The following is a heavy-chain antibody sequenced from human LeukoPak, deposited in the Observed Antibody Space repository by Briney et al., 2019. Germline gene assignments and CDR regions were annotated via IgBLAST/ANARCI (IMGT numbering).Heavy chain of an antibody. D-gene: IGHD3-16*01. CDR1: GFTLGSYW. J-gene: IGHJ4*02. V-gene: IGHV3-74*01. CDR3: IWERG. CDR2: INTDGTNT. Sequence: GGSLRLSCTASGFTLGSYWMHWVRQAPGKGLVWVSLINTDGTNTNYADSVKGRFTISRDNAKNTLYLQMNSLRAEDTAVYYAIWERGGGQGTLATVSS.